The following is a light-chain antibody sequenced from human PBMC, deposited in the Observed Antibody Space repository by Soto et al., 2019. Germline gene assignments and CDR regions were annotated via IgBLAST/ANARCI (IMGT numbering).Light chain of an antibody. Sequence: EIVMTQSPATLSVSPGERATLSCRASQSVSSNLAWYQQKPGQAPRLLIYGASRRATGIPDRFSGSGSGTDFTLTISRLEPEDFAVYFCQQYASSSYPFGQGTKVDIK. J-gene: IGKJ2*01. CDR3: QQYASSSYP. CDR2: GAS. V-gene: IGKV3-20*01. CDR1: QSVSSN.